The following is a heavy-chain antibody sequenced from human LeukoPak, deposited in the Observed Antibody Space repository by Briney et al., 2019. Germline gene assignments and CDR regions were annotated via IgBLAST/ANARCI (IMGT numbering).Heavy chain of an antibody. J-gene: IGHJ4*02. CDR2: ISYDGSNK. CDR3: ARDQKVFDY. Sequence: GRSLRLSCAASGFTFSSYAMHWVRQAPGKGLEWVAVISYDGSNKYYADSVKGRFTIPRDNSKNTLYLQMNSLRAEDTAVYYCARDQKVFDYWGQGTLVTVSS. V-gene: IGHV3-30*04. CDR1: GFTFSSYA.